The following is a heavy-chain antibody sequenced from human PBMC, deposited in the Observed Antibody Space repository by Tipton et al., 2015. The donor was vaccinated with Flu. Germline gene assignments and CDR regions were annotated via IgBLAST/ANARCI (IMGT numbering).Heavy chain of an antibody. J-gene: IGHJ4*02. CDR1: GFAFSNYW. V-gene: IGHV3-74*01. CDR2: VNGDGSRT. CDR3: VRDHALSGTGPHFDY. Sequence: SLRLSCAASGFAFSNYWMLWVRQAPGKGLVWVACVNGDGSRTIYADSVKGRFTISRDNARNTQYLQMNNLKAEDTAVYFCVRDHALSGTGPHFDYWGQGVVVTVSS. D-gene: IGHD1/OR15-1a*01.